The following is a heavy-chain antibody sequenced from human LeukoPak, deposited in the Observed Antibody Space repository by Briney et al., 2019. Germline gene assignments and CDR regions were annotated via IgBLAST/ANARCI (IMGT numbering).Heavy chain of an antibody. D-gene: IGHD6-19*01. CDR1: GYTFTGYY. Sequence: ASVKVSCKASGYTFTGYYMHWVGQAPGKGLEWMGWINPNSGGTNYAQKFQGRVTMTRGTSISTAYMELRRPRFDDTAVHYCARFFRPSNSRGHYYSQQRRQPTLVTVSS. J-gene: IGHJ1*01. CDR3: ARFFRPSNSRGHYYSQQ. CDR2: INPNSGGT. V-gene: IGHV1-2*02.